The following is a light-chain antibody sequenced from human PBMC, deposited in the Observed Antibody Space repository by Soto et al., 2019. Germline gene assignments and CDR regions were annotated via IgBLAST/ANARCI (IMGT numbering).Light chain of an antibody. J-gene: IGLJ1*01. CDR2: EVS. CDR1: SSDVGSYNR. CDR3: SSYTSRTTPCV. V-gene: IGLV2-18*02. Sequence: QSVLTQPPSVSGSPGQSVAISCTGTSSDVGSYNRVSWYQQSPGTAPKLIIYEVSNRPSVVPDRFSGSKSGNTASLIISGLHAEDEADYYCSSYTSRTTPCVFGSGTKLTVL.